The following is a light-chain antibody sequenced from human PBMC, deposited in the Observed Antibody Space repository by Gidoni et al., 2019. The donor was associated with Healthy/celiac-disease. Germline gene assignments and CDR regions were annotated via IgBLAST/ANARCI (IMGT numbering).Light chain of an antibody. CDR2: DAS. CDR1: QSVSSY. J-gene: IGKJ4*01. CDR3: QQRRNWPLT. V-gene: IGKV3-11*01. Sequence: EIVLTQSPATLSLSPGERATLPCRASQSVSSYLAWYHQKPGQAPRLLIYDASNSATGIPARFSGSGSGTDFTLTISSLEPEEFAVYYCQQRRNWPLTFGGGTKVEIK.